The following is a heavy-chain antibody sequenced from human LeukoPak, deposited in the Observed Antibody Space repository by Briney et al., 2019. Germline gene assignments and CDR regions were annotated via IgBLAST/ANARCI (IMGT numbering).Heavy chain of an antibody. CDR1: GFTVSSNY. CDR3: ARNYREHTYGLHYYYYYYMDA. D-gene: IGHD5-18*01. V-gene: IGHV3-66*01. J-gene: IGHJ6*03. Sequence: PGGSLRLSCAASGFTVSSNYMGWVRQAPGKGLEWVSVIYSGGSTYYADSVKGRFTISRDNAKNSLYLQMNSLRAEDTAVYYCARNYREHTYGLHYYYYYYMDAWGKGTTVTVSS. CDR2: IYSGGST.